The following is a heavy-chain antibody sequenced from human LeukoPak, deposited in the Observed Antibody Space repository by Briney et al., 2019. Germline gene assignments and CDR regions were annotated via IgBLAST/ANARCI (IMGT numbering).Heavy chain of an antibody. J-gene: IGHJ4*02. D-gene: IGHD3-10*01. CDR3: ARQRQDYYGSGSFVY. V-gene: IGHV4-61*01. CDR1: GGSVSSASYS. Sequence: SETLSLTCTVSGGSVSSASYSWSWIRQPPGKGLEWIGYIYYSGSTNYNPSLKSRVTISVDTSKNQFSLKLSSMTAADTAVYYCARQRQDYYGSGSFVYWGQGTLVTVSS. CDR2: IYYSGST.